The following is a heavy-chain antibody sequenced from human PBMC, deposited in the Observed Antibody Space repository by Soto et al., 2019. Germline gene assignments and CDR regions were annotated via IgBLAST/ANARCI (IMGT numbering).Heavy chain of an antibody. CDR3: AREFHYALAGEANH. CDR1: GGTFSSYT. J-gene: IGHJ5*02. CDR2: IIPILGTA. V-gene: IGHV1-69*08. D-gene: IGHD3-10*01. Sequence: QVQLVQSGAEVKKPGSSVKVSCKASGGTFSSYTISWVRQAPGQGLEWMGKIIPILGTANYAQKFQGRVTITADKSTRTAYMEMSSLRSEDTAVYYCAREFHYALAGEANHWGQGTLVTVSS.